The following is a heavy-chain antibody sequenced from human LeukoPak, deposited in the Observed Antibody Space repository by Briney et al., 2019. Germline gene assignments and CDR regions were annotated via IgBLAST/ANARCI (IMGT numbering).Heavy chain of an antibody. D-gene: IGHD1-26*01. CDR3: ASMGGVYYYYGMDV. V-gene: IGHV1-69*04. CDR2: IIPILGIA. Sequence: SVKVSCKASGGTFSSYAISGVRQAPGQGLEWMGRIIPILGIANYAQKFQGRVTITADKSTSTAYMELSSLRSEDTAVYYCASMGGVYYYYGMDVWGQGTTVTVSS. J-gene: IGHJ6*02. CDR1: GGTFSSYA.